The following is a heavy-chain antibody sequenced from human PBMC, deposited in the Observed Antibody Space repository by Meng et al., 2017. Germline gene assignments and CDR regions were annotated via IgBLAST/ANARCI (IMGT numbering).Heavy chain of an antibody. J-gene: IGHJ4*02. CDR2: TYYRSKWYN. D-gene: IGHD1-1*01. CDR1: GESVSSNSAA. V-gene: IGHV6-1*01. Sequence: QLQLHESGPGTVKPSQTRSLTCARSGESVSSNSAAWNWIRLSPSRGLEWLGRTYYRSKWYNDYAVSVKSRITINPDTSKNQFSLQLNSVTPEDTAVYYCAKGAYNGLDYWGQGTLVTVSS. CDR3: AKGAYNGLDY.